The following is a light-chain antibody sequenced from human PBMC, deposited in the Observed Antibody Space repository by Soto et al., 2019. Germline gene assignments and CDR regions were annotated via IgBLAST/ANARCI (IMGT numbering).Light chain of an antibody. CDR2: GAS. CDR1: QSISTK. V-gene: IGKV3-15*01. J-gene: IGKJ1*01. CDR3: QQYFEWPPMT. Sequence: IVMTQSPATLSVSPGERATLSCRASQSISTKLAWYQQKPGQAPRLLIYGASTRATGIPVRFSGSGSGTEFTLTITSLRSEDSAIYYCQQYFEWPPMTFGQGTKVEI.